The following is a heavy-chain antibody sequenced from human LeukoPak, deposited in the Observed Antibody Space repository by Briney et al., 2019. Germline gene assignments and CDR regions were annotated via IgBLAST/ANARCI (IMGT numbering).Heavy chain of an antibody. CDR3: ARGYDFRSGYYLFDY. J-gene: IGHJ4*02. CDR2: IIPIFGTA. CDR1: GGTFTSYA. D-gene: IGHD3-3*01. V-gene: IGHV1-69*05. Sequence: SVKVSCKASGGTFTSYAISWVRQAPGQGLEWMGGIIPIFGTANYAQKFQGRVTITTDESTSTAYMELSSLRSEDTAVYYCARGYDFRSGYYLFDYWGQGTLVTVSS.